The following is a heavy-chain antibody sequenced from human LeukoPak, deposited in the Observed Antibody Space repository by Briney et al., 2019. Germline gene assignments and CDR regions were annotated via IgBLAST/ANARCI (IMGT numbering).Heavy chain of an antibody. D-gene: IGHD4-23*01. CDR1: GGTFSSYA. Sequence: SVKVSCKASGGTFSSYAISWVRQAPGQGLEWMGGIIPIFGTANYAQKFQGRVTITADESTSTAYMELSSLRSEDTAVYYCARTRTPIYYCMDVWGKGTTVTVSS. CDR2: IIPIFGTA. J-gene: IGHJ6*03. CDR3: ARTRTPIYYCMDV. V-gene: IGHV1-69*13.